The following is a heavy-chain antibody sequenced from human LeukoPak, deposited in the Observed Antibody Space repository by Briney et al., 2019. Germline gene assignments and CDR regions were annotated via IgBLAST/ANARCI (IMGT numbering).Heavy chain of an antibody. V-gene: IGHV5-51*01. CDR1: GYSFSSYW. CDR2: IYPGDSRT. CDR3: ACRDLSSTWSYP. J-gene: IGHJ5*02. D-gene: IGHD6-13*01. Sequence: GESLKISCKGIGYSFSSYWIGWVRQVPGKGMEWMGVIYPGDSRTRYNPPFQGQVTISVDKSVSTAYLQWGSLKASDTAMYYCACRDLSSTWSYPWGQGTLVTVSP.